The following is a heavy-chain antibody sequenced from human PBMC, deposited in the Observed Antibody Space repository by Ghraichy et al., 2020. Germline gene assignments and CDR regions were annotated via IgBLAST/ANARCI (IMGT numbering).Heavy chain of an antibody. D-gene: IGHD5-18*01. V-gene: IGHV3-23*01. CDR2: ISSGGASI. CDR3: AKGRVDYRDSSGYALYYFDA. J-gene: IGHJ4*02. Sequence: GGSLRLSCAASGFTFNSYAMSWVRQAPGKGLEWVSGISSGGASIYHADFVKGRFTVSRDNSKNTLYLQMNSLRAEDTAIYYCAKGRVDYRDSSGYALYYFDAWGQGTLVSVTS. CDR1: GFTFNSYA.